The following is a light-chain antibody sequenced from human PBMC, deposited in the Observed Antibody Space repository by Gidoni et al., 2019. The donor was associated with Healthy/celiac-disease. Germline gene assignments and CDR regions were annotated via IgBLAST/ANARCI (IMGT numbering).Light chain of an antibody. CDR2: DVS. CDR3: CSYGGSWTFGV. V-gene: IGLV2-11*01. J-gene: IGLJ2*01. Sequence: QSALTQPRSASGSPGQSVTISCTGTSSDVVGYHYVSCYQQHPGKAPKLMIYDVSKRPSGVPDRFSGSKSGITASLTISGLQAEDEADYYGCSYGGSWTFGVFGGGTKLTVL. CDR1: SSDVVGYHY.